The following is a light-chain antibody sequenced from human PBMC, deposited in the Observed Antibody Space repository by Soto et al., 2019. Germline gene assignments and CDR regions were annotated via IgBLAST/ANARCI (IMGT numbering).Light chain of an antibody. Sequence: QSVLTQPPSASGSPGQSVTISCTGTSSDVGGYNYVSWYQQHPGKAPQLIIYDVSKRPSGVPDRFSGSKSDNTASLTVSGLQAEDEADYFCNSYGGSNNYVVFGGGTKLTVL. CDR3: NSYGGSNNYVV. J-gene: IGLJ2*01. CDR1: SSDVGGYNY. V-gene: IGLV2-8*01. CDR2: DVS.